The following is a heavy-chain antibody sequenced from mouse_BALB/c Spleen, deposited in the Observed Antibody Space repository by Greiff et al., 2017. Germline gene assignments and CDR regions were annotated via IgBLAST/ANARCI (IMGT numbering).Heavy chain of an antibody. Sequence: VQLQQSGAELVKPGASVKLSCTASGFNIKDTYMHWVKQRPEQGLEWIGRIDPANGNTKYDPKFQGKATITADTSSNTAYLQLSSLTSEDTAVYYCASTTVVDYYAMDYWGQGTSVTVSS. CDR1: GFNIKDTY. D-gene: IGHD1-1*01. CDR2: IDPANGNT. V-gene: IGHV14-3*02. CDR3: ASTTVVDYYAMDY. J-gene: IGHJ4*01.